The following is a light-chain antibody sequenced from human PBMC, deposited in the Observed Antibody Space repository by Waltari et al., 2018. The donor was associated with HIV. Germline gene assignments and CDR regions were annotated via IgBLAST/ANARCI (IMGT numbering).Light chain of an antibody. CDR2: DTS. V-gene: IGLV7-46*01. CDR1: TGAVTSGHY. Sequence: QAVVTQEPSLTVSPGGTVTLTCGSSTGAVTSGHYPYWFQQKPGQAPRTLIYDTSNKPSWPPARLSGARLGGKAALTLSGAQPEDEAEYYCLLSDSGAVVFGGGTKLTVL. J-gene: IGLJ2*01. CDR3: LLSDSGAVV.